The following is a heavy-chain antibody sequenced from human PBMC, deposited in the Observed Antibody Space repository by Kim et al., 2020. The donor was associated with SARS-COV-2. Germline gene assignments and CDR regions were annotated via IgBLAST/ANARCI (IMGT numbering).Heavy chain of an antibody. CDR1: GFTFSSYA. CDR3: VGKYYDSSGYLD. J-gene: IGHJ4*02. V-gene: IGHV3-23*01. CDR2: ITGSGGST. D-gene: IGHD3-22*01. Sequence: GGSLRLSCVASGFTFSSYAMSWVRQAPGKGLEWVSAITGSGGSTYYADSVKGRFTISRDNSKNTLYLQMNSLRAEDTAVYYCVGKYYDSSGYLDWGQGTLVTVSS.